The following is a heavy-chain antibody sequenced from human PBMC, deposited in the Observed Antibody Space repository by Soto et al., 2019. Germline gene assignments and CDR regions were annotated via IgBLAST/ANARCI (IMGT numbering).Heavy chain of an antibody. V-gene: IGHV1-69*12. Sequence: QVQLVQSGAEVKKPGSSVKVSCKASGGTFSSYAISWVRQAPGQGLEWMGGIIPIFGTANYAQKFQGRVTITADESTSTAYMELSSLRSEDTAVYYCARGDSDYYGSGSDYYYYGMDVWGQGTTVTVSS. D-gene: IGHD3-10*01. CDR3: ARGDSDYYGSGSDYYYYGMDV. CDR1: GGTFSSYA. CDR2: IIPIFGTA. J-gene: IGHJ6*02.